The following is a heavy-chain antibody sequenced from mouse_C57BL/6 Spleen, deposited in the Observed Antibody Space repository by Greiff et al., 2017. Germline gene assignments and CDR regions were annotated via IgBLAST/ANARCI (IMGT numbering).Heavy chain of an antibody. Sequence: QVQLQHSGAELMKPGASVKLSCKATGYTFTGYWIEWVKQRPGHGLEWIGEILPGSGSTNYNEKFKGKATFTADTSSNTAYMQLSSLTTADSAIYCCARKGLYYGSSYGFDYWGQGTTLTVSS. D-gene: IGHD1-1*01. J-gene: IGHJ2*01. CDR2: ILPGSGST. V-gene: IGHV1-9*01. CDR3: ARKGLYYGSSYGFDY. CDR1: GYTFTGYW.